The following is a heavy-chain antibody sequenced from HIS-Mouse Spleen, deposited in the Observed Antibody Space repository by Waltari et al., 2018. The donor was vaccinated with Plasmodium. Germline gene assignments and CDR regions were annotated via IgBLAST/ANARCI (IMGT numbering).Heavy chain of an antibody. CDR1: GGPLSSYY. CDR3: AREGDSSRANDY. V-gene: IGHV4-4*07. CDR2: IYTSGST. D-gene: IGHD6-13*01. J-gene: IGHJ4*02. Sequence: QVQLQESGPGLVKPSETLSLTCPVSGGPLSSYYWSWIRQPAGKGLEWIGRIYTSGSTNYNPSLKSRVTMSVDTSKNQFSLKLSSVTAADTAVYYCAREGDSSRANDYWGQGTLVTVSS.